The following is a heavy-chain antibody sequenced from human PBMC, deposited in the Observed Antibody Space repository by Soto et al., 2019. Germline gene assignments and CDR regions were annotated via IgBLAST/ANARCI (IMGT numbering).Heavy chain of an antibody. CDR1: GYTLTSYY. D-gene: IGHD2-21*02. J-gene: IGHJ4*02. CDR3: ARGGPVGDSPPNYLDY. CDR2: INPSGGST. V-gene: IGHV1-46*01. Sequence: AASVKVSCKASGYTLTSYYMHWVRQAPGQGLEWMGIINPSGGSTSCAQKFQGRVTMTRDTSTSTVYMELSSLRSEDTAVYYCARGGPVGDSPPNYLDYWGQGTLVTVSS.